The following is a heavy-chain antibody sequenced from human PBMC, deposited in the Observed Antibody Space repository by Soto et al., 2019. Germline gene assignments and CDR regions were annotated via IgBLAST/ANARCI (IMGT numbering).Heavy chain of an antibody. J-gene: IGHJ4*02. D-gene: IGHD6-19*01. CDR3: ASGHSSGWYYFDF. CDR1: GGSISDHY. V-gene: IGHV4-59*08. CDR2: IYYSGST. Sequence: SETLSLTYTVSGGSISDHYYMWIRQSPGKGLEYIGYIYYSGSTNYNPSLKSRVTMSVDTSKTQFSLRLSSVTAADTAVYYCASGHSSGWYYFDFWGQGTQVTVSS.